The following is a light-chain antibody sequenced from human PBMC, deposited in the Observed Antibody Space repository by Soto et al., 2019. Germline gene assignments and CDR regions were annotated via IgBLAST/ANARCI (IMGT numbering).Light chain of an antibody. CDR3: QQNYSNLIS. CDR2: AAS. V-gene: IGKV1-39*01. CDR1: QSISSF. J-gene: IGKJ1*01. Sequence: DIRLTQSPSSLSASVGDRVIITCRASQSISSFLYWYQQKPGKAPKVLISAASSLQSGVPSRFSGSGSGTDLTLTISSLEPEDFEHYYCQQNYSNLISFGEGTTVEVK.